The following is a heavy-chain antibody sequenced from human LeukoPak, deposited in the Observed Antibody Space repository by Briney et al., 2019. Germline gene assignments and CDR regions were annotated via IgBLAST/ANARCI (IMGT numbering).Heavy chain of an antibody. V-gene: IGHV3-48*01. J-gene: IGHJ4*02. CDR2: ISSSSSAI. CDR1: GFTFTGYS. D-gene: IGHD5-18*01. Sequence: GGSLRLSCAASGFTFTGYSMNWVRQAPGKGLEWVSYISSSSSAIYSADSVKGRFTIPRDNAKNSLYLQMNSLRAEDTAVYYCARLIQLVDYWGQGTLVTVSS. CDR3: ARLIQLVDY.